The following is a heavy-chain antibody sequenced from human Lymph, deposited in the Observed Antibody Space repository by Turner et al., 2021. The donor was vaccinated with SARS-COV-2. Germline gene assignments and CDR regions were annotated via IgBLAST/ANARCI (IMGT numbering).Heavy chain of an antibody. CDR3: ARERGSISEAERGMDV. Sequence: QVQLVQSGAEVKKPGSSMKVSCKASGGTFSSYAIDWGRQAPGQGLEWMEGSNPIFGKANKAQKFQGRDTITANESTNTAYMGLDGLGAEDRAMYYWARERGSISEAERGMDVWGQGTTVTVSS. D-gene: IGHD1-1*01. J-gene: IGHJ6*02. CDR1: GGTFSSYA. V-gene: IGHV1-69*01. CDR2: SNPIFGKA.